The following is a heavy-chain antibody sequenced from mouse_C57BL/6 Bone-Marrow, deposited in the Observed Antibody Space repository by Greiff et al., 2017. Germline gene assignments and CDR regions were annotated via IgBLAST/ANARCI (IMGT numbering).Heavy chain of an antibody. Sequence: EVNLVESGGGLVKPGGSLKLSCAASGFTFSSYAMSWVRQTPEKRLEWVATISDGGSYTYYPDNVKGRFTISRDNAKNNLYLQMSHLKSEDTAMYYCASGLTGYLDYWGQGTTLTVSS. V-gene: IGHV5-4*03. CDR2: ISDGGSYT. CDR3: ASGLTGYLDY. J-gene: IGHJ2*01. CDR1: GFTFSSYA.